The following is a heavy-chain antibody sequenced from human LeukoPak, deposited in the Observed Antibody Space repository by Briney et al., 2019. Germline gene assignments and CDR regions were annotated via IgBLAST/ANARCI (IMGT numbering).Heavy chain of an antibody. CDR1: GGSISSYY. J-gene: IGHJ4*02. Sequence: SETLSLTCTVSGGSISSYYWSWLRQPPGKGLEWIGYIYYSGSTNYNPSLKSRVTISVDTSKNQFSLKLSSVTAADTAVYYCARVVWGSYRYANWGQGTLVTVSS. CDR2: IYYSGST. D-gene: IGHD3-16*02. V-gene: IGHV4-59*01. CDR3: ARVVWGSYRYAN.